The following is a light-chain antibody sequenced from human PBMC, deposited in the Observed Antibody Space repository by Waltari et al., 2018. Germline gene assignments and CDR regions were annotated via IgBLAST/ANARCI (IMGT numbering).Light chain of an antibody. J-gene: IGKJ1*01. V-gene: IGKV2-28*01. CDR3: MQALQPPWG. Sequence: DIVMTQSPLSLTVTPGEPASISCGSSHSLLNSNGFNYLAWYLQRPGQSPQLLIYLGSHRAPGVPDRFSASALGTDFTLKISRVEAEDVGVYYCMQALQPPWGFGQGTKVEI. CDR2: LGS. CDR1: HSLLNSNGFNY.